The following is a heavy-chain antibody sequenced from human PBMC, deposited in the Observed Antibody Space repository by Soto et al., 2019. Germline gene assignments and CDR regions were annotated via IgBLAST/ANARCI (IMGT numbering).Heavy chain of an antibody. J-gene: IGHJ6*02. V-gene: IGHV4-59*08. Sequence: QVQLQESGPGLVKPSETLSLSCTVSNGSISNYYGSWIRQPPGKGMELIGYDHHSWGSFYNPSLQSRVAISLDTSKSQFSRKLTSVTATDTAVYYCARQGFGALRGRVDVWGQGITVTVSS. CDR1: NGSISNYY. CDR2: DHHSWGS. D-gene: IGHD3-10*01. CDR3: ARQGFGALRGRVDV.